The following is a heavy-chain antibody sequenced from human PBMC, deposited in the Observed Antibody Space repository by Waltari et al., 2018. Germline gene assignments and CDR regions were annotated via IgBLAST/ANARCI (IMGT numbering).Heavy chain of an antibody. CDR1: GGTFSSYA. J-gene: IGHJ6*03. D-gene: IGHD6-13*01. CDR3: ARAETISSSWPPIYYMDV. V-gene: IGHV1-69*05. Sequence: QVQLVQSGAEVKTPGSSVTVSCKASGGTFSSYAISWLRQDPGPGLEWMGGIIPIFGTATYAQKFQGRVTITTDESTSTAYMELSSLRSEDTAVYYCARAETISSSWPPIYYMDVWGKGTTVTVSS. CDR2: IIPIFGTA.